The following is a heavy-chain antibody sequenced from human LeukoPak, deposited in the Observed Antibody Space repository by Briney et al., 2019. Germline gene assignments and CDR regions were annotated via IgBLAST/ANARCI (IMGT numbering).Heavy chain of an antibody. CDR3: ARVQHYYGMDV. CDR2: IYYSGST. D-gene: IGHD2-2*01. CDR1: GASISSYY. J-gene: IGHJ6*02. V-gene: IGHV4-59*01. Sequence: SETLSVTCSVSGASISSYYWSWIRQPPGKGVEWIGYIYYSGSTKYNPSLKSRVTMSVDTSKNQFSLKLSSVTAADTAVYYCARVQHYYGMDVWGQGTTITVSS.